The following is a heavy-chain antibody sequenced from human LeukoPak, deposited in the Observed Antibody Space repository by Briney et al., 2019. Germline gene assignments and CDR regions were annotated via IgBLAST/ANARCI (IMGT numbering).Heavy chain of an antibody. J-gene: IGHJ4*02. CDR1: GYTVTSYY. Sequence: GASVKVSCKASGYTVTSYYMHWVRQAPGQGLEWMAILNPSGGSSNYAQKFQGRATLTRATSTGTAYMELSRLRSDDTAVYYCARGLRSSGWYNYWGQGTLVTVSS. D-gene: IGHD6-19*01. CDR2: LNPSGGSS. V-gene: IGHV1-46*01. CDR3: ARGLRSSGWYNY.